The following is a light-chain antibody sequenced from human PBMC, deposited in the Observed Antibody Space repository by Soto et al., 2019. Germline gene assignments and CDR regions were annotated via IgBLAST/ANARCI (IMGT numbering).Light chain of an antibody. Sequence: EIVLTQSPATLSLSPGERATLSCRASQGVSNYLAWYQQKPGQAPRLLIYVASNRATGIPARFSGSGSGTDFTLTISSLELEDFAVYYCQQRAKWWPLAFGGGTTVEIK. CDR3: QQRAKWWPLA. J-gene: IGKJ4*01. CDR2: VAS. CDR1: QGVSNY. V-gene: IGKV3-11*01.